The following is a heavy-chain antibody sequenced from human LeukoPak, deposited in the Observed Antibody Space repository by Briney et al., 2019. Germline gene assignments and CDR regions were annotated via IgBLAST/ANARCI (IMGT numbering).Heavy chain of an antibody. D-gene: IGHD6-13*01. V-gene: IGHV3-30-3*01. CDR1: GFTFSSYA. J-gene: IGHJ4*02. Sequence: GGSLRLSCAASGFTFSSYAMHWVRQAPGKGLEWVAVISYDGSNKYYADSVKGRFTISRDNSKNTLYLQMNSLRAEDTAVYYCAREHSSSWYKDYWGQGTLVTVSS. CDR2: ISYDGSNK. CDR3: AREHSSSWYKDY.